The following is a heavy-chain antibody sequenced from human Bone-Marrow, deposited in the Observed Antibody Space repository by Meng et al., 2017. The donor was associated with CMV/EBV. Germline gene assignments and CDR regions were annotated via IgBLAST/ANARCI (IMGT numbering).Heavy chain of an antibody. V-gene: IGHV4-39*07. CDR3: ARGGGYCSGTSCYNDY. CDR1: GDSLNSGRFY. D-gene: IGHD2-2*02. J-gene: IGHJ4*02. Sequence: ETLSLTCTVSGDSLNSGRFYWGWIRQPPGRGLEWIGNIHYRGTAYYSPSLKSRVTISVDTSKSQFSLRLSSVTAADTAIYYCARGGGYCSGTSCYNDYWGQGMLVTVSS. CDR2: IHYRGTA.